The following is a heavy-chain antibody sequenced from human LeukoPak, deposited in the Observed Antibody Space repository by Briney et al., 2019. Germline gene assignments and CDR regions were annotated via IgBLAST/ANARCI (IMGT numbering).Heavy chain of an antibody. CDR2: IYYSGST. CDR1: GGSISSSDYY. J-gene: IGHJ3*02. D-gene: IGHD2-2*01. CDR3: ARGLLTCSSTTCYGLDAFDI. V-gene: IGHV4-39*01. Sequence: SETLSLTCTVTGGSISSSDYYWGWIRQPPGKGLECIGSIYYSGSTYYNPSLKSRVTISVDTSKNQFSLKLSSVTAADTAVYYCARGLLTCSSTTCYGLDAFDIWGQGTMVTVSS.